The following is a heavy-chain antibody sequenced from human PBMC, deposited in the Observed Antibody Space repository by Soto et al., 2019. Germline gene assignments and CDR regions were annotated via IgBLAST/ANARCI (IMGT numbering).Heavy chain of an antibody. CDR3: ARALGDYDYVWGSYRYTALGAFDI. Sequence: PSETLSLTCTVSGGSISSYYWSWIRQPPGKGLEWIGYIYYSGSTNYNPSLKSRVTISVDTSKNQFSLKLSSVTAADTAVYYCARALGDYDYVWGSYRYTALGAFDIWGQGIMVTVSS. CDR1: GGSISSYY. J-gene: IGHJ3*02. D-gene: IGHD3-16*02. V-gene: IGHV4-59*01. CDR2: IYYSGST.